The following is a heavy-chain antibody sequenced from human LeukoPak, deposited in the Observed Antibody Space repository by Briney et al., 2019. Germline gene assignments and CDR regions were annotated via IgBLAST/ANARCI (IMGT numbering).Heavy chain of an antibody. CDR2: ISSSSSYI. CDR1: GFTFSSYS. J-gene: IGHJ3*02. Sequence: GGSLRLSCAASGFTFSSYSMNWVRQAPGKGLEWVSSISSSSSYIYYADSVKGRFTISRDNAKNSLYLQMNSLRAEDTAVYYCARGQSSSRDAFGIWGQGTMVTVSS. V-gene: IGHV3-21*01. CDR3: ARGQSSSRDAFGI. D-gene: IGHD6-13*01.